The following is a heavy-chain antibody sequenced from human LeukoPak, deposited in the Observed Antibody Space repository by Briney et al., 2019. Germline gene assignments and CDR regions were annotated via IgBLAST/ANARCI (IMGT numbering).Heavy chain of an antibody. V-gene: IGHV3-21*01. CDR1: GFTFSSYS. J-gene: IGHJ6*02. Sequence: GGSLRLSCAASGFTFSSYSMNWVRQAPGKGLEWVSSIGSSSSYIYYADSVKGRFTISRDNAKNSLYLQMNSLRAEDTAVYYCARDRQAPAITMIVVVAQYYYYYYGMDVWGQGTTVTVSS. CDR3: ARDRQAPAITMIVVVAQYYYYYYGMDV. CDR2: IGSSSSYI. D-gene: IGHD3-22*01.